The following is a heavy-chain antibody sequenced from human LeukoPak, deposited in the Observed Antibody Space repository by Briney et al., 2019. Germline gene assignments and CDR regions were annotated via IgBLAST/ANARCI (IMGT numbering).Heavy chain of an antibody. CDR2: MNPNSGNT. J-gene: IGHJ3*02. CDR1: GYTFTSYD. V-gene: IGHV1-8*01. D-gene: IGHD3-16*01. CDR3: NRHDYVWRSSPGVNAFDI. Sequence: ASVKVSCKASGYTFTSYDINWVRQATGHGLEWMGWMNPNSGNTGYAQKFQVRVTMTRNTSISTAYMELSSLRSEDTAVYYCNRHDYVWRSSPGVNAFDIWGQGTMVTVSS.